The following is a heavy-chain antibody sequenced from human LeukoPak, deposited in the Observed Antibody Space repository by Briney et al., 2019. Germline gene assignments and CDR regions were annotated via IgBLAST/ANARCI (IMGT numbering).Heavy chain of an antibody. Sequence: ASVKVSCKASGYTFTGYYMHWVRQAPGQGLEWMGWINPNSGGTNYAQKFQGRVTMTRDTSISTAYMELSRLRSDDTAVYHCARSGGYDYLRPLYYYYYYMDVWGKGTTVTVSS. CDR1: GYTFTGYY. V-gene: IGHV1-2*02. CDR3: ARSGGYDYLRPLYYYYYYMDV. CDR2: INPNSGGT. J-gene: IGHJ6*03. D-gene: IGHD5-12*01.